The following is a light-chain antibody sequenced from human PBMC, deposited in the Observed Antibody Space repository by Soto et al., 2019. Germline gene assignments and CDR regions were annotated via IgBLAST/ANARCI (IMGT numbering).Light chain of an antibody. V-gene: IGLV1-44*01. CDR1: TSDIGSNT. Sequence: QAVVTQPPSASGTPGQKITISCSGSTSDIGSNTVNWYQQVPGTAPKLLIYANNLRPSGVPDRFSGSKSGTSASLAISGLQSEDEADYYCEAWDDSLNGPVFGGGTKVTVL. CDR2: ANN. J-gene: IGLJ3*02. CDR3: EAWDDSLNGPV.